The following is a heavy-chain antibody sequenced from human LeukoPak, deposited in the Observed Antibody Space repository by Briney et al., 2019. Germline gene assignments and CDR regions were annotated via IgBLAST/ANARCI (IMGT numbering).Heavy chain of an antibody. CDR1: GYTFTSYG. V-gene: IGHV1-18*01. J-gene: IGHJ4*02. CDR2: ISAYNGNT. D-gene: IGHD3-22*01. Sequence: ASVKVSCKASGYTFTSYGISWVRQAPGQGLEWMGWISAYNGNTNYAQKLQGRVTMTTDTSTSTAYMELRSLRSDDTAVYYCARLLGYYYDSSGYYYFDYWGQGTLVTVSS. CDR3: ARLLGYYYDSSGYYYFDY.